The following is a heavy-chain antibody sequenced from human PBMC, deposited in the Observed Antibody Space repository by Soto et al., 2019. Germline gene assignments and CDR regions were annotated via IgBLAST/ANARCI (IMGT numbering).Heavy chain of an antibody. CDR3: AREQYYGMDV. CDR1: GFTFSDYY. CDR2: ISSSSGYT. V-gene: IGHV3-11*06. Sequence: PGGSLRLSCAASGFTFSDYYMSWIRQAPGKGLEWVSYISSSSGYTNYADSVRGRFTISRDNSKNTLYLQINSLRGEDTAVYYCAREQYYGMDVWGQGTTVTVSS. J-gene: IGHJ6*02.